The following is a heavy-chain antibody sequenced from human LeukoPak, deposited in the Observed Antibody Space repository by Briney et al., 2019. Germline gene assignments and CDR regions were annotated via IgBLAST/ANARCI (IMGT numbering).Heavy chain of an antibody. V-gene: IGHV1-46*01. CDR3: ARNVGSGLDY. CDR2: INPSGGST. Sequence: ASVTVSCTASGYTFTTYYIHWVRQAPGQGLEWMGMINPSGGSTSYAQKFQVRVTMTRDTSTSTVYMELSSLRSDDTAVYYCARNVGSGLDYWGQGTLVTVSS. CDR1: GYTFTTYY. J-gene: IGHJ4*02. D-gene: IGHD1-1*01.